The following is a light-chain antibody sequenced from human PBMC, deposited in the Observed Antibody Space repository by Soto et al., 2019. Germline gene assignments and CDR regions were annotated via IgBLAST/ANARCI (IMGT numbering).Light chain of an antibody. Sequence: DIQMTQSPSTLSASVGDRVTITCRASQRISSWLAWYQQKPGKAPKLLIYKASSLESGVPSRFSGSGYGTEFTLTISSLQPDDFATYYCQQYNSYWTFGQGTKVEI. CDR1: QRISSW. V-gene: IGKV1-5*03. CDR3: QQYNSYWT. J-gene: IGKJ1*01. CDR2: KAS.